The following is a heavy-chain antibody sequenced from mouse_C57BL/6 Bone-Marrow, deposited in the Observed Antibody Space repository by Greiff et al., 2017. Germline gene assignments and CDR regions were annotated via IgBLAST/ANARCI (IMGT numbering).Heavy chain of an antibody. D-gene: IGHD6-5*01. J-gene: IGHJ4*01. CDR3: AREPIYYAMDY. CDR1: GYAFSSYW. V-gene: IGHV1-80*01. Sequence: VQLQESGAELVKPGASVKISCKASGYAFSSYWMNWVKQRPGKGLEWIGQIYPGDGDTNYNGKFKGKATLTTDKSSSTAYLQLSSLTSEDSAVYFCAREPIYYAMDYWGQGTSVTVSS. CDR2: IYPGDGDT.